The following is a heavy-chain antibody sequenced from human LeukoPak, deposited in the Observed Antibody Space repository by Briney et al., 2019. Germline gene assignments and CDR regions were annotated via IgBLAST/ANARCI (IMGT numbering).Heavy chain of an antibody. D-gene: IGHD3-22*01. Sequence: PSETLSLTCGVSGGSFSISYWSWIRQPPGKGLEWIGQIYHSGGANYNPSLKSRVTISVDTSKNQFSLKLSSVTAADTAVCYCARDHHYYDSSGTPADYWGQGTLVTVSS. CDR3: ARDHHYYDSSGTPADY. J-gene: IGHJ4*02. V-gene: IGHV4-34*01. CDR1: GGSFSISY. CDR2: IYHSGGA.